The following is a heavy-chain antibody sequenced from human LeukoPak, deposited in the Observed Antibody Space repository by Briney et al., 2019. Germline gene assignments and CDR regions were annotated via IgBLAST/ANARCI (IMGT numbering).Heavy chain of an antibody. J-gene: IGHJ4*02. V-gene: IGHV3-64*01. D-gene: IGHD1-26*01. Sequence: GGSLRLSCAASGFTFSSYAMHWVRQAPGKGVEYVSAITSNGDKTYYGNSVKGRFTISRDNSKNTLYLQMGSLRIEDMAVYYCARGGATTLFDCWGQGTLVTVSS. CDR3: ARGGATTLFDC. CDR1: GFTFSSYA. CDR2: ITSNGDKT.